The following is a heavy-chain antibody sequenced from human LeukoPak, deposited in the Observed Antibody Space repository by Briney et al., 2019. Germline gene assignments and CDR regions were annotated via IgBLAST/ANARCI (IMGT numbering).Heavy chain of an antibody. CDR2: ISAYNGNT. V-gene: IGHV1-18*01. CDR1: GYTFTSYG. CDR3: ARGKRGYSYGSLDY. J-gene: IGHJ4*02. D-gene: IGHD5-18*01. Sequence: ASVKVSCKXSGYTFTSYGISWVRQAPGQGLEWMGWISAYNGNTNYAQKLQGRVTMTTDTSTSTAYMELRSLRSDDTAVYYCARGKRGYSYGSLDYWGQGTLVTVSS.